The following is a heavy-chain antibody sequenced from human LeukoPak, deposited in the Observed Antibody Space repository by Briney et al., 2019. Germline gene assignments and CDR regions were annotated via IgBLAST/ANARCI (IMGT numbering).Heavy chain of an antibody. CDR3: ARDFLWFGEGAFDI. Sequence: SETLSLTCTVSGGSISSGDYYWSWIRQPPGKGLEWIGYIYYSGSTYYNPSLKSRVTISVDTSKNQFSLRLSSVTAADTAVYYCARDFLWFGEGAFDIWGQGAMVTVSS. CDR1: GGSISSGDYY. V-gene: IGHV4-30-4*02. D-gene: IGHD3-10*01. CDR2: IYYSGST. J-gene: IGHJ3*02.